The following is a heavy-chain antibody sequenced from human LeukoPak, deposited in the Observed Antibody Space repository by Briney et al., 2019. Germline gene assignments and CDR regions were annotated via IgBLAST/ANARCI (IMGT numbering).Heavy chain of an antibody. Sequence: ASVKVSCKASGYTFTGYYMHWVRQAPGQGLEWMGRINPNSGGTNYAQKFQGRVTMTGDTSISTAYMALSRLRSDDTAVYYCARENDSGCIDYWGQGTLVTVSS. V-gene: IGHV1-2*06. CDR2: INPNSGGT. D-gene: IGHD3-22*01. CDR1: GYTFTGYY. CDR3: ARENDSGCIDY. J-gene: IGHJ4*02.